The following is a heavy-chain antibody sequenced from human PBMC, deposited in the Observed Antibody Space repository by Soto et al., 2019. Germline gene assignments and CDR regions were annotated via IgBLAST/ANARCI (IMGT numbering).Heavy chain of an antibody. CDR3: ARDFWSGYSALDY. CDR2: INAGNGNT. D-gene: IGHD3-3*01. V-gene: IGHV1-3*01. J-gene: IGHJ4*02. CDR1: GYTFTSYA. Sequence: ASVKVSCKASGYTFTSYAMHWVRQAPGQRLEWMGWINAGNGNTKYSQKFQGRVTITRDTSASTAYMELSSLRSEDTAVYYCARDFWSGYSALDYWGQGTLVTVSS.